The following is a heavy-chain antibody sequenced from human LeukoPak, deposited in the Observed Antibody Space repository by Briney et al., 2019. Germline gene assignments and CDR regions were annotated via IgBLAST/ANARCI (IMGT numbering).Heavy chain of an antibody. V-gene: IGHV4-34*01. J-gene: IGHJ6*03. D-gene: IGHD6-6*01. CDR1: GGYFSGYY. CDR3: ARDAYSSSPYYYYYYYMDV. Sequence: SETLSLPFAVYGGYFSGYYWSWIRPPPGKGLEWIGEINHSGSTNYNPSLKSRVTISVDTSKNQFSLKLSSVTAADTAVYYCARDAYSSSPYYYYYYYMDVWGKGTTVTVSS. CDR2: INHSGST.